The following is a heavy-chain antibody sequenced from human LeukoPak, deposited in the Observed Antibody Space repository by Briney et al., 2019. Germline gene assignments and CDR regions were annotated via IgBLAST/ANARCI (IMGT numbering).Heavy chain of an antibody. J-gene: IGHJ4*02. CDR3: ARGLASIAAAGTGFDY. Sequence: SETLSLTCAAYGGSFSGYYWSWIRQPPGKGLEWIGEINHSGSTNYNPSLKSRVTISVDTSKNQFSLKLSSVTAADTAVYYCARGLASIAAAGTGFDYWGQGTLVTVSS. D-gene: IGHD6-13*01. V-gene: IGHV4-34*01. CDR1: GGSFSGYY. CDR2: INHSGST.